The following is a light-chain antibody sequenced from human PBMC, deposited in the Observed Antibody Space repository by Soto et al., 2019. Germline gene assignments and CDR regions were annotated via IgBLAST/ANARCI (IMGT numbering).Light chain of an antibody. J-gene: IGKJ1*01. Sequence: EIVMTQSPGTLSLAPGERATLSCRASQSVSSSYLAWYQQKPGQAPRLLIYGASSRATGIPDRFSGSGSGVAFTLTISGLQSEDFAVYHCQQYNQWPGTFGQGTKVDIK. CDR1: QSVSSSY. V-gene: IGKV3-20*01. CDR2: GAS. CDR3: QQYNQWPGT.